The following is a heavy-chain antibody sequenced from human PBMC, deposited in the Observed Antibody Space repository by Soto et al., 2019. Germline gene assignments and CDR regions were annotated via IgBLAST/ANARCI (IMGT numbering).Heavy chain of an antibody. Sequence: EVQLLESGGGLVQPGGSLRLSCAASGFTFSSYAMSWVRQAPGKGLEWVSAISGSGGSTYYADSVKGRFTISRDNSKNTLYLQMNSLRAEDTAVYYCAKGGNGRIDLLSYSSGWFHPPFDYWGQGTLVTVSS. CDR3: AKGGNGRIDLLSYSSGWFHPPFDY. CDR1: GFTFSSYA. D-gene: IGHD6-19*01. V-gene: IGHV3-23*01. CDR2: ISGSGGST. J-gene: IGHJ4*02.